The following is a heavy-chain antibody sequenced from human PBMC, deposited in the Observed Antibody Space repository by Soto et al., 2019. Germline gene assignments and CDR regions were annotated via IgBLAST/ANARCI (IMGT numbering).Heavy chain of an antibody. Sequence: QVQLVQSGAEVKKPGASVKVSCKASGYTFTGYYIHWVRQAPGQGLEWMGWINTNSGGTNYAQKFQGRVTMTRDTSISTAYMELSRLTSDDTAVYYGARTQTNDYWGQGTLFTVSS. CDR1: GYTFTGYY. CDR3: ARTQTNDY. V-gene: IGHV1-2*02. J-gene: IGHJ4*02. CDR2: INTNSGGT.